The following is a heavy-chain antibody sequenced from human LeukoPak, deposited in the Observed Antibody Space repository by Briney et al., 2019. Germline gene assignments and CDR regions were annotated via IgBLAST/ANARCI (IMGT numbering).Heavy chain of an antibody. V-gene: IGHV1-2*02. CDR2: IHPDTDDA. Sequence: GSVKVSCKAFGGTFSDYALNWVRQAPGQGLEWLGRIHPDTDDAEYAQKFQGRVSMNSDASISTTFLELSTLTPDDTAVYYCVRDYYDGSGGYWGQGTLVSVSS. CDR3: VRDYYDGSGGY. J-gene: IGHJ4*02. D-gene: IGHD3-22*01. CDR1: GGTFSDYA.